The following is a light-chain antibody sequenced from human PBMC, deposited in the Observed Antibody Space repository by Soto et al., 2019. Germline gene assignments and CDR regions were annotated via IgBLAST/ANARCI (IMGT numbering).Light chain of an antibody. CDR2: GAL. V-gene: IGKV3-20*01. CDR1: QSVSSSY. J-gene: IGKJ1*01. Sequence: EIVLTQSPGTLSFSPGERATLSGRASQSVSSSYLAWYQQKPGQAPRLLIYGALRRATGIPDRFSGSGSGTDFTLTISRLEPEDFAVYYFQQYGSSPWTFGPGTKVEIK. CDR3: QQYGSSPWT.